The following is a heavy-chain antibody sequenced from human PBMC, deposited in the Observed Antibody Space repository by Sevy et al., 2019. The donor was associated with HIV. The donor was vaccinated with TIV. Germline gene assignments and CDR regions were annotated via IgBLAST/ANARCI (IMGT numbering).Heavy chain of an antibody. CDR1: GYSISSSNW. D-gene: IGHD1-26*01. CDR2: IYYSGST. CDR3: ARTADSGSSPRYFDL. Sequence: SETLSLTCAVSGYSISSSNWWGWIRQPPGKGLEWIGYIYYSGSTYYNPSLKSRVTMSVDTSKNQFSLKLSSVTAVDTAVYYCARTADSGSSPRYFDLWGRRTLVTVSS. J-gene: IGHJ2*01. V-gene: IGHV4-28*01.